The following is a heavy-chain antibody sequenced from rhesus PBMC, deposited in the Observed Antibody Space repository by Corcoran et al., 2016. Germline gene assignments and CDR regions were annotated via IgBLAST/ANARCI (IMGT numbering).Heavy chain of an antibody. Sequence: QLQLQESGPGLVKPPETLSLTCAVSGGSFRGYYWSWIRQTPGKGLEWIGSIDGNIAVTKYNPSLKSRVTISKETSKSQFSLELSSVTGADTAVYYCARHRELEDGLDSWGQGVVVTVSS. J-gene: IGHJ6*01. CDR2: IDGNIAVT. CDR3: ARHRELEDGLDS. V-gene: IGHV4-81*01. CDR1: GGSFRGYY. D-gene: IGHD1-1*01.